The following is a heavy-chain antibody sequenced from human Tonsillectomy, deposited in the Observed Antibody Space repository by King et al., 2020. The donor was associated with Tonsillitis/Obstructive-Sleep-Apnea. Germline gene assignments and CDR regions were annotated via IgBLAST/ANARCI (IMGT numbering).Heavy chain of an antibody. CDR1: GFTLRVYA. CDR3: AKDAGTSSSSFSDY. D-gene: IGHD6-6*01. J-gene: IGHJ4*02. V-gene: IGHV3-30*01. Sequence: VQLVESGGGVVHPGTSLRLSCAASGFTLRVYAMHWVRQAPGKGLEWVAVISYDGRNDYYADSVMGRFTVSRDNSKNTRYLQMNSLRAEDTAVYYWAKDAGTSSSSFSDYWGQGTLVTVSS. CDR2: ISYDGRND.